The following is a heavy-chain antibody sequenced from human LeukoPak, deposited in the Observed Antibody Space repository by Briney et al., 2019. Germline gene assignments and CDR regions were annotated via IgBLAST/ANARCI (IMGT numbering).Heavy chain of an antibody. CDR2: INHSGST. D-gene: IGHD6-6*01. CDR1: GGSFSGYY. CDR3: ARVNRTEYSSSSGFDY. J-gene: IGHJ4*02. V-gene: IGHV4-34*01. Sequence: SETLSLTCAVYGGSFSGYYWSWIRQAPGKGLEWIGEINHSGSTNYNPSLKSRVTISVDTSKNQFSLKLSSVTAADTAVYYCARVNRTEYSSSSGFDYWGQGTLVTVSS.